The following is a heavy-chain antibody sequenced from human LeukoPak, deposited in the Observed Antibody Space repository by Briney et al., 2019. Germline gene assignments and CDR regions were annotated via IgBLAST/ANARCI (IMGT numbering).Heavy chain of an antibody. D-gene: IGHD2-21*02. CDR1: GFTFSDCW. J-gene: IGHJ6*02. CDR2: IKQDGTVQ. V-gene: IGHV3-7*01. CDR3: ARDYTATGAMDV. Sequence: GGSLRLSCAASGFTFSDCWMSWVRQAPGKGLEWVANIKQDGTVQHYVDSVKGRFTISRDNAKNSLFLQMNSLRAEDTALYYCARDYTATGAMDVWGQGTTVTVS.